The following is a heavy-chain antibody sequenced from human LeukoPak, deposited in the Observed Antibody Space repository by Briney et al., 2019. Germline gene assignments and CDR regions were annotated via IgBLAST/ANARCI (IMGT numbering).Heavy chain of an antibody. CDR1: GFTFSSYG. Sequence: GGSLRLSCAASGFTFSSYGMHWVRQAPGKGLEWVAVIWYDGSNKYYADSVKGRFTISRDNSKNTLYLQMNSLRAEDTAVYYCARVNINNWHSCDYWGQGTLVTVSS. CDR2: IWYDGSNK. D-gene: IGHD1-1*01. V-gene: IGHV3-33*01. CDR3: ARVNINNWHSCDY. J-gene: IGHJ4*02.